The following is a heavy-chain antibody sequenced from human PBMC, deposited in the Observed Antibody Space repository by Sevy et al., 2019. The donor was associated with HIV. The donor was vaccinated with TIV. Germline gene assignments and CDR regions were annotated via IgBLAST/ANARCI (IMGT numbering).Heavy chain of an antibody. V-gene: IGHV3-11*01. J-gene: IGHJ3*02. CDR3: AKDLIFAVGEAFDI. Sequence: GGSLRLSCAASGFTFSDYYMSWVRQAPGKGLEWVSYISSSGSTIYYADSVKGRFTISRDNAKNSLYLQMNSLRAEDTAIYYCAKDLIFAVGEAFDIWGQGTMVTVSS. D-gene: IGHD3-3*01. CDR2: ISSSGSTI. CDR1: GFTFSDYY.